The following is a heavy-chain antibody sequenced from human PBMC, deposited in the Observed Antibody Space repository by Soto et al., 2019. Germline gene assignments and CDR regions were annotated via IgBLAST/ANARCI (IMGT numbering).Heavy chain of an antibody. V-gene: IGHV4-59*01. CDR3: ARTPGIAVAGSPYYYGMDV. J-gene: IGHJ6*02. CDR1: GGSISSYY. Sequence: QVQLQESGPGLVKPSETLSLTCTVSGGSISSYYWSWIRQPPGKGLEWIGYIYYSGSTNYNPSLKSRVTISVDTSKIPFAGKLSSVIAADTAVYYCARTPGIAVAGSPYYYGMDVWGQGPKVTVSS. CDR2: IYYSGST. D-gene: IGHD6-19*01.